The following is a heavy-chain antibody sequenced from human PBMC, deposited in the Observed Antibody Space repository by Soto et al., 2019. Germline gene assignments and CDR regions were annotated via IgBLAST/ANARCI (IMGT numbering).Heavy chain of an antibody. CDR2: INQDGSTK. D-gene: IGHD1-1*01. V-gene: IGHV3-7*01. CDR1: GFTFRSCW. CDR3: ARDVAGSLDY. Sequence: EVQLVESGGGLVQPGGSLRLSCAASGFTFRSCWMAWVRQAPGQGLEWVANINQDGSTKHYVDSVRGRFTISRDNAKNSLYLLMISLRAEDTAVYYCARDVAGSLDYWGQGTLVAGSS. J-gene: IGHJ4*02.